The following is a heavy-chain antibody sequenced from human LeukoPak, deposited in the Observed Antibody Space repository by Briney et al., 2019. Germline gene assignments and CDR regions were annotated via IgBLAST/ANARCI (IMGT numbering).Heavy chain of an antibody. Sequence: SETLSLTCTVSGGSISSYYWTWVRQPPGKGLEWIGYIYYTGSTNYNPSLKSRVTISVDTSKNQLSLKLSSVTAADTAVYYCARAADDILTASGSDYFDYWGQGTLVTVSS. D-gene: IGHD3-9*01. CDR3: ARAADDILTASGSDYFDY. V-gene: IGHV4-59*01. CDR2: IYYTGST. J-gene: IGHJ4*02. CDR1: GGSISSYY.